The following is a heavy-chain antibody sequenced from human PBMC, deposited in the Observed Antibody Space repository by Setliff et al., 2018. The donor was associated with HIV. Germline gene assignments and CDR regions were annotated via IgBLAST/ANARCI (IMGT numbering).Heavy chain of an antibody. CDR3: ASPKERYYYGSGTNVREYYGMDV. J-gene: IGHJ6*02. D-gene: IGHD3-10*01. CDR2: ISNYGSP. CDR1: GFTFAKAW. V-gene: IGHV4-59*01. Sequence: PGGSLRLSCAASGFTFAKAWMTWVRQAPGRGLEWIGYISNYGSPSYSPSLESRVTILLDTSKNQFSLRLSSVTAADTAVYYCASPKERYYYGSGTNVREYYGMDVWGQGTTVTVSS.